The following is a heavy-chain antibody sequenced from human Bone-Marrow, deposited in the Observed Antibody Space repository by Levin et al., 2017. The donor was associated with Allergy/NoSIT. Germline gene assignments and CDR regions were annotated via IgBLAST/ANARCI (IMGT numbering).Heavy chain of an antibody. CDR3: ARAEFSGSYFDY. CDR1: GFTVSSNY. J-gene: IGHJ4*02. D-gene: IGHD3-10*01. V-gene: IGHV3-66*01. Sequence: GGSLRLSCAASGFTVSSNYMSWVRQAPGKGLEWVSVIYSGGSTYYADSVKGRFTISRDNSKNTLYLQMNSLRAEDTAVYYCARAEFSGSYFDYWGQGTLVTVSS. CDR2: IYSGGST.